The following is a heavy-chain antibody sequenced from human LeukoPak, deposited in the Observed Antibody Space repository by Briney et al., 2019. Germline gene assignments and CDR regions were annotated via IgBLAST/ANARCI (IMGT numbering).Heavy chain of an antibody. D-gene: IGHD6-13*01. CDR2: ISGDGGST. J-gene: IGHJ6*02. CDR1: GFTFDDYA. CDR3: AKDMGIAVAGSFGFYYYGMDV. Sequence: PGGSLRLSCAASGFTFDDYAMHWVRQAPGKGLEWVSLISGDGGSTYYADSVKGRFTISRDNSKNSLYLQMNSLRTEDTALYYCAKDMGIAVAGSFGFYYYGMDVWGQGTTVTVSS. V-gene: IGHV3-43*02.